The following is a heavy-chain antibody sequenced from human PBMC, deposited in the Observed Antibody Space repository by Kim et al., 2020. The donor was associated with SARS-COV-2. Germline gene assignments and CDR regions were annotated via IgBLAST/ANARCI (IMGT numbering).Heavy chain of an antibody. Sequence: GESLKISCKGSGYSFTSYWIGWVRQMPGKGLEWMGIIYPGDSDTRYSPSFQGQVTISADKSISTAYLQWSSLKASDTAMYYCARHQLSGSYPPNDAFDIWGQGTMVTVSS. CDR1: GYSFTSYW. D-gene: IGHD1-26*01. V-gene: IGHV5-51*01. CDR2: IYPGDSDT. CDR3: ARHQLSGSYPPNDAFDI. J-gene: IGHJ3*02.